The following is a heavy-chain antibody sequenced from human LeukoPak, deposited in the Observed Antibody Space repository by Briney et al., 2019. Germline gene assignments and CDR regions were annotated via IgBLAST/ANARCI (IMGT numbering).Heavy chain of an antibody. CDR3: ARDGSSPGAYYFDY. Sequence: ASVKVSCKASGGTFSSYAISWVRQAPGQGLEWMGGIIPIFGTANYAQKFQGRVPITADKSTSTAYMELSSLRSEDTAVYYCARDGSSPGAYYFDYWGQGTLVTVSS. CDR1: GGTFSSYA. J-gene: IGHJ4*02. V-gene: IGHV1-69*06. CDR2: IIPIFGTA. D-gene: IGHD6-13*01.